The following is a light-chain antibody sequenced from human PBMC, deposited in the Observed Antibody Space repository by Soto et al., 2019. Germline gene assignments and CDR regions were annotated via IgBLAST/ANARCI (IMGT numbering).Light chain of an antibody. CDR3: QQYGSLVT. Sequence: IVLTQSPGTLSLSPGESATLSCRASQSVSSSHLAWYQQKPGQAPRLRIFGASSRATGIPDRFSGTGSGTDFTLTISRLEPEDSAVYLCQQYGSLVTFGGGTKVEI. CDR1: QSVSSSH. J-gene: IGKJ4*01. V-gene: IGKV3-20*01. CDR2: GAS.